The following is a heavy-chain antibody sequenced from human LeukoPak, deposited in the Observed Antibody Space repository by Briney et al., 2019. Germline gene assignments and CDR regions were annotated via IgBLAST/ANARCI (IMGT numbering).Heavy chain of an antibody. CDR3: ARGSGSYFDFDGMDV. V-gene: IGHV4-34*01. J-gene: IGHJ6*02. D-gene: IGHD1-26*01. CDR1: GGSFSGYY. CDR2: INHSGST. Sequence: SETLTLTCAVYGGSFSGYYWSWIRQPPGKGLWWIGEINHSGSTNYNPSPKSRVTISVDTSKNQFSLKLSSVTAADTAVYYCARGSGSYFDFDGMDVWGQGTTVTVSS.